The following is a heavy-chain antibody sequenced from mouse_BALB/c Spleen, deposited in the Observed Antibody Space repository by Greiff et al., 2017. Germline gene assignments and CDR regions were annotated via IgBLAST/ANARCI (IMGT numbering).Heavy chain of an antibody. CDR3: ARRGYGNLYYFDY. V-gene: IGHV1-69*02. Sequence: QVQLQQPGAELVKPGAPVKLSCKASGYTFTSYWMNWVKQRPGRGLEWIGRIDPSDSETHYNQKFKDKATLTVDKSSSTAYIQLSSLTSEDSAVYYCARRGYGNLYYFDYWGQGTTLTVSS. CDR1: GYTFTSYW. D-gene: IGHD2-1*01. CDR2: IDPSDSET. J-gene: IGHJ2*01.